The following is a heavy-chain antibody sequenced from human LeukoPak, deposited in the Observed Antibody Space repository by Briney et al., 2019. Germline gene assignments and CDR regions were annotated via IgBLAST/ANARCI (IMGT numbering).Heavy chain of an antibody. J-gene: IGHJ5*02. CDR2: INLNSGGT. CDR1: GYTFTGYN. V-gene: IGHV1-2*06. D-gene: IGHD3-10*01. Sequence: GASVKVSCKASGYTFTGYNIHWVRRAPGQGHEWMGRINLNSGGTNYAEKLQGRVAMTGDTSISTAYMELSRLRSDDTAVYYCARDYYGLGSYPGGFDPWGQGTLVTVSS. CDR3: ARDYYGLGSYPGGFDP.